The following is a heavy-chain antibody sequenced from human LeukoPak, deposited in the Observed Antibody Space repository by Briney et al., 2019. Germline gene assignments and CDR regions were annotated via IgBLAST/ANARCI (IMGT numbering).Heavy chain of an antibody. CDR1: GGSISSYY. V-gene: IGHV4-59*08. CDR3: ARQVNAVVNTYFDY. J-gene: IGHJ4*02. D-gene: IGHD2-21*01. Sequence: PSGTLSLTCTVSGGSISSYYWSWIRQPPGKGLEWIGYIYYSGSANYNPSLKSRVTISVDTSKNQFSLKLSSVTAADTAVYYCARQVNAVVNTYFDYWGQGTLVTVSS. CDR2: IYYSGSA.